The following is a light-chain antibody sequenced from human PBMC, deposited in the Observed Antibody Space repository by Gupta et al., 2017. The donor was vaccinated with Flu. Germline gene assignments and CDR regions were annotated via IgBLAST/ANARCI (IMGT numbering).Light chain of an antibody. CDR3: QSYASNNLM. J-gene: IGLJ3*02. CDR2: EDS. Sequence: FVLTQPHSASESPGKTVTISCTRSSGSIDSNYVQWYQQRPGSAPTIVIYEDSQRPSGVPDRFSGSIYSSSNSASLTISGLKTEDEADYYCQSYASNNLMFGGGTKLTVL. CDR1: SGSIDSNY. V-gene: IGLV6-57*03.